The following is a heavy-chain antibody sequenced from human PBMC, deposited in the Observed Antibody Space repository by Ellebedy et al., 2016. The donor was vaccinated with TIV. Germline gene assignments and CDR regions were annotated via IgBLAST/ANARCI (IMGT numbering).Heavy chain of an antibody. J-gene: IGHJ2*01. CDR1: GFRLTGSD. V-gene: IGHV3-13*01. CDR3: ARGGPGGDNWFFGL. CDR2: SGAAGDT. D-gene: IGHD3-10*01. Sequence: GESLKISCAASGFRLTGSDLHWVRRPAGKGLEWVSASGAAGDTYYPDSVRGRFTISRESAKNSFYLQMNSLTAGDTAVYYCARGGPGGDNWFFGLWGRGTRVTVSS.